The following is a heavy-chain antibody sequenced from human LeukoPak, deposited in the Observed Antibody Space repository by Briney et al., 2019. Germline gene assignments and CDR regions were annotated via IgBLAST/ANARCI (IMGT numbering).Heavy chain of an antibody. D-gene: IGHD2-8*01. CDR3: ARQIKWSNNY. Sequence: PGRSLRLSCAASGFTFSSYAMHWVRQAPGKGLEWVSSISGSGSSTYYADSVKGRFTISRDNSKNTLYLQMNSLRAEDTAVYYCARQIKWSNNYWGQGTLVTVSS. V-gene: IGHV3-23*01. CDR1: GFTFSSYA. CDR2: ISGSGSST. J-gene: IGHJ4*02.